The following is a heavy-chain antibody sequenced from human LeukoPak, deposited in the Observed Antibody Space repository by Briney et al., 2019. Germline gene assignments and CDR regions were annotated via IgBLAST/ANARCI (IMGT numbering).Heavy chain of an antibody. CDR3: AKAGMATYFEREDY. CDR1: GFTFSNYG. J-gene: IGHJ4*02. CDR2: ISYYGSNK. D-gene: IGHD5-24*01. Sequence: GGSLRLSCAASGFTFSNYGMHWGRQAPGKGVEGGAVISYYGSNKSYSASVTARFTISRDNSKNPLYMQMNSLRAEDTAVYYCAKAGMATYFEREDYWGQGTLVTVSS. V-gene: IGHV3-30*18.